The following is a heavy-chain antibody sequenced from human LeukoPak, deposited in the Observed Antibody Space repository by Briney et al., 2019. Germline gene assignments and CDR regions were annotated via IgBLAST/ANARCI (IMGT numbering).Heavy chain of an antibody. CDR1: GGSISSYY. J-gene: IGHJ4*02. CDR2: TYYRGNT. V-gene: IGHV4-59*01. D-gene: IGHD6-13*01. Sequence: TSETLSLTCTVSGGSISSYYWSWIRQPPGKGLEWIGYTYYRGNTNYDPSLKSRVTISIDTPNNQFSLKLSSVTAADTAVYYCATGVHGIAAAGDYYFDYWGQGTLVTVSS. CDR3: ATGVHGIAAAGDYYFDY.